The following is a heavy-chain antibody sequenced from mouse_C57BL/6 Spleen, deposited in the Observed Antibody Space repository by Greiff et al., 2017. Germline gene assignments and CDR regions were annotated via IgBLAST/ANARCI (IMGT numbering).Heavy chain of an antibody. Sequence: QVQLKQPGAELVKPGASVKMSCKASGYTFTSYWITWVKQRPGQGLEWIGDIYPGSGSTNYNEKFKSKATLTVDTSSSTAYMQLSSLTSEDSAVYFCARGGNSNYAMDYWGQGTSVTVSS. CDR3: ARGGNSNYAMDY. CDR1: GYTFTSYW. CDR2: IYPGSGST. J-gene: IGHJ4*01. D-gene: IGHD2-5*01. V-gene: IGHV1-55*01.